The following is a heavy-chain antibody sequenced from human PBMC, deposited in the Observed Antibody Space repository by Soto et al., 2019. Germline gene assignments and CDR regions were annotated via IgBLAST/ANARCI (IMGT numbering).Heavy chain of an antibody. Sequence: EVQLVESGGGLVKPGGSLRLSCAASGFTFSSYSMNWVRQAPGKGLEWVSSISSSGSYIYYADSVKGRFTFSRDNAKNSLYLQMNSLRAEDTAVYYCARDGSYDSSGYYFDSWGQGTLVTVSS. V-gene: IGHV3-21*01. J-gene: IGHJ4*02. CDR2: ISSSGSYI. CDR3: ARDGSYDSSGYYFDS. CDR1: GFTFSSYS. D-gene: IGHD3-22*01.